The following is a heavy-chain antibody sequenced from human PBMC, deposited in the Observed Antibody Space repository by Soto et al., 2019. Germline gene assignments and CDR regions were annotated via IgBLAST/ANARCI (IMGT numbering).Heavy chain of an antibody. Sequence: GGSLRLSCAASGFTFSSYSMNWVRQAPGKGLEWVSYISSSSSTTYYADSVKGRFTISRDNAKNSLYLQMNSLRAEDTAVYYCAKHVEGYYDFWSGPYYYYYMDVWGKGTTVTVSS. V-gene: IGHV3-48*01. D-gene: IGHD3-3*01. CDR2: ISSSSSTT. CDR1: GFTFSSYS. CDR3: AKHVEGYYDFWSGPYYYYYMDV. J-gene: IGHJ6*03.